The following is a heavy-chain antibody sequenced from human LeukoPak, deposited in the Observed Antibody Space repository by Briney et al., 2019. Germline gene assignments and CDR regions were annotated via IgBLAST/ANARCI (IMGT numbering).Heavy chain of an antibody. J-gene: IGHJ4*02. Sequence: GGSLRLSCAASGFTFSSYAMHWVRQAPGKGLEWVAVISYDGSNKYYADSVKGRFTISRDNSKNTLYLQMNSLRAEDTAVYYCARSHGATLDYWGQGTLVTVSS. D-gene: IGHD3-10*01. V-gene: IGHV3-30-3*01. CDR2: ISYDGSNK. CDR3: ARSHGATLDY. CDR1: GFTFSSYA.